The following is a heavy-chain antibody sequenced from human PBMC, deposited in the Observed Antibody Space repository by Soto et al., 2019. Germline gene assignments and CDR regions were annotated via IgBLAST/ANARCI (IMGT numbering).Heavy chain of an antibody. Sequence: GGSLRLSCAASGFTFSSYAMSWVRQAPGKGLEWVSGISGSGGSTHYADSVKGRFTISGDNPKNTLYLQMNSLRAEDTAVYYCARYIPGVRYYGMDVWGQGTTVTVSS. CDR1: GFTFSSYA. CDR2: ISGSGGST. V-gene: IGHV3-23*01. CDR3: ARYIPGVRYYGMDV. D-gene: IGHD5-18*01. J-gene: IGHJ6*02.